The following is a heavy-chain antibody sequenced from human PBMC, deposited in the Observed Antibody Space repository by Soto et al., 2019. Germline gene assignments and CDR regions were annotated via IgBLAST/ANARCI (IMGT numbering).Heavy chain of an antibody. CDR3: AVAVAGPTAIGY. CDR2: INSDGSST. CDR1: GFTFSSYW. V-gene: IGHV3-74*01. Sequence: EVQLVESGGGLVQPGGSLRLSCAASGFTFSSYWMHWVRQAPGKGLVWVSRINSDGSSTSYADSVKGRVTISRDNAKNTLYLQMNSLRAEDKAVYYCAVAVAGPTAIGYWGQGTLVTVSS. D-gene: IGHD6-19*01. J-gene: IGHJ4*02.